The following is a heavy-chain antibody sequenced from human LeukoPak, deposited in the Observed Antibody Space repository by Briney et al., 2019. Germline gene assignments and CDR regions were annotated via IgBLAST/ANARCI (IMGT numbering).Heavy chain of an antibody. CDR3: SKWVGGYCSGGSCYNYYYYYMDV. D-gene: IGHD2-15*01. CDR1: GFTFSSYA. CDR2: ISGSGGST. V-gene: IGHV3-23*01. Sequence: PGGSLRLSCAASGFTFSSYAMSWVRQAPGKGLEWVSAISGSGGSTYYADSVKGRFTISRDNSKNTLYLQMNSLRAEDTAVYYCSKWVGGYCSGGSCYNYYYYYMDVWGKGTTVTVSS. J-gene: IGHJ6*03.